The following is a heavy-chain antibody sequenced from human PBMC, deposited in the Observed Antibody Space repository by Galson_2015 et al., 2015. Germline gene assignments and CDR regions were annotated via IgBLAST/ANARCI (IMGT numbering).Heavy chain of an antibody. CDR1: GFTFSSYG. V-gene: IGHV3-33*08. Sequence: SLRLSCAASGFTFSSYGMHWVRQAPGKGLEWVAVIWYDGSNKYYADSVKGRFTISRDNSKNTLYLQMNSLRAEDTAVYYCARDPSISNMPDGDPWGQGTLVTVSS. J-gene: IGHJ5*02. CDR2: IWYDGSNK. D-gene: IGHD3-3*02. CDR3: ARDPSISNMPDGDP.